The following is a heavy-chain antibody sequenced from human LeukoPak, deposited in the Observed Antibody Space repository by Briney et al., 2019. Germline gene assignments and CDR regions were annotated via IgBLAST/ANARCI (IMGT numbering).Heavy chain of an antibody. CDR2: ISGSGGST. D-gene: IGHD6-19*01. V-gene: IGHV3-23*01. J-gene: IGHJ4*02. Sequence: PGGSLRLSCAASGFTFSSYAMSWVRQAPGKGLEWVSAISGSGGSTYYADSVKGRFTISRDNSKNTLYLQMKSLRAEDTAVYYCARGEGGSGWSLGYWGQGTLVTVSS. CDR3: ARGEGGSGWSLGY. CDR1: GFTFSSYA.